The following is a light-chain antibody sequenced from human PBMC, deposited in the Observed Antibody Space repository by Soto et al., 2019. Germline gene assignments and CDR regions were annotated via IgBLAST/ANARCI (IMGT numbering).Light chain of an antibody. CDR3: SSYRGYYTRV. V-gene: IGLV2-14*01. J-gene: IGLJ1*01. Sequence: QSFLTQPASVSGSPVRSITISCTGTSSDVGGYDFVSWYQQHAGRAPKLLIYEVSRRPSGVSNRFSGSKSGNTASLTISGLQAEDEADYYCSSYRGYYTRVFGTGTKVTVL. CDR2: EVS. CDR1: SSDVGGYDF.